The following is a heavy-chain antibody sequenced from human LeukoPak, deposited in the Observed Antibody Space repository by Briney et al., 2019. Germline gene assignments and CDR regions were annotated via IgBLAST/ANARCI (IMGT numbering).Heavy chain of an antibody. CDR3: ARGHWWFGGTPNYPYYFDY. CDR2: ISSSGGTI. D-gene: IGHD3-10*01. Sequence: GGSLRLSCAVSGFTFSDYSMNWVRQAPGKGLEWVSYISSSGGTIYYADSVKGRFTISRDNAKNSLYLQMNSLRAEDTAVYYCARGHWWFGGTPNYPYYFDYWGQGTLVTVSS. CDR1: GFTFSDYS. J-gene: IGHJ4*02. V-gene: IGHV3-48*04.